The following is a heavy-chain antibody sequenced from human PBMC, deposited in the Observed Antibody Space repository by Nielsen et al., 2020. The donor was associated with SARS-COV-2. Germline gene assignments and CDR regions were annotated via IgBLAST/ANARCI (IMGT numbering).Heavy chain of an antibody. D-gene: IGHD2-15*01. J-gene: IGHJ4*02. CDR1: GYTFTGYY. Sequence: ASVKVSCKASGYTFTGYYMHWVRQAPGQGLEWMGRIKPKNGDTNYAPNFQGRVTMTSDTSISTAYMELVRLRYDETAVYFCAKGPAVVVMAATQPDYWGQGTLVTVSS. V-gene: IGHV1-2*06. CDR2: IKPKNGDT. CDR3: AKGPAVVVMAATQPDY.